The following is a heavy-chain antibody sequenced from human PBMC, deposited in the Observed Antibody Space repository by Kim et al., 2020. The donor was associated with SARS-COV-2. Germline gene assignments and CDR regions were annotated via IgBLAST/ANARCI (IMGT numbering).Heavy chain of an antibody. CDR1: GFTFSDYA. CDR3: AREVMAVARAFDL. J-gene: IGHJ3*01. Sequence: GGSLRLSCAASGFTFSDYAMNWVRQAPGKGLEWVSSISSGATTKSYAASVRGRFTISRDNAKDTLYLEMNSLRVEDTAIYYCAREVMAVARAFDLWGQGTRVTVSS. D-gene: IGHD6-19*01. V-gene: IGHV3-48*03. CDR2: ISSGATTK.